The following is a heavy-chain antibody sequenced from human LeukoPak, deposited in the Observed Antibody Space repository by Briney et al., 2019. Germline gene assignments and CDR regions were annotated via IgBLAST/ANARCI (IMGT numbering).Heavy chain of an antibody. V-gene: IGHV1-69*13. CDR1: GGTFSSYA. D-gene: IGHD3-22*01. CDR2: IIPIFGTA. J-gene: IGHJ4*02. Sequence: SVKVSCTASGGTFSSYAISWVRQAPGQGLEWMGGIIPIFGTANYAQKFQGRVTVTADESTSTAYMELSSLRSEDTAVYYCARDPSPYYYDSSGPDYWGQGTLVTVSS. CDR3: ARDPSPYYYDSSGPDY.